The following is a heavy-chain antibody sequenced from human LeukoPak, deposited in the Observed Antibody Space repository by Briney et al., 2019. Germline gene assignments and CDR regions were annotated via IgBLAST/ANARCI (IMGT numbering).Heavy chain of an antibody. Sequence: PGGSLRLSCAASGFTFDDYPMRWVRQAPGKGLEWVSGISWNSGSIGYADSVKGRFTISRDNAKNSLYLQMNSLRAEDTALYYCAKDLYSRTQYYLEHWGQGTLVTVSS. D-gene: IGHD6-13*01. CDR3: AKDLYSRTQYYLEH. V-gene: IGHV3-9*01. CDR1: GFTFDDYP. CDR2: ISWNSGSI. J-gene: IGHJ4*02.